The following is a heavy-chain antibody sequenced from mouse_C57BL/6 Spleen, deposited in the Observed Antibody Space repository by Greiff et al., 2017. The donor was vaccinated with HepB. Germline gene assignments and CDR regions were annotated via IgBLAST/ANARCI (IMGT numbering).Heavy chain of an antibody. V-gene: IGHV5-16*01. CDR3: ARKTGSSSWYFDV. CDR2: INYDGSST. Sequence: EVKLLESEGGLVQPGSSMKLSCTASGFTFSDYYMAWVRQVPEKGLEWVANINYDGSSTYYLDSLKSRFIISRDNATNILYLQMSSLKSEDTATYYCARKTGSSSWYFDVWGTGTTVTVSS. D-gene: IGHD1-1*01. CDR1: GFTFSDYY. J-gene: IGHJ1*03.